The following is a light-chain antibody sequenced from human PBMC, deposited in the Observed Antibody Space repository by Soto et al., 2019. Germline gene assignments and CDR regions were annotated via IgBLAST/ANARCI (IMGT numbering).Light chain of an antibody. CDR2: EVS. V-gene: IGLV2-8*01. Sequence: QSALTQPPSPAGAPGQSVTLSCTGTSSDVGGYNYVSWYQQHPGKAPKLMIYEVSERPSGVPDRFSGSKSSNTASLTVSGLQAEDEADYYCSSYAGSNNFVFGTGTKVTVL. CDR1: SSDVGGYNY. J-gene: IGLJ1*01. CDR3: SSYAGSNNFV.